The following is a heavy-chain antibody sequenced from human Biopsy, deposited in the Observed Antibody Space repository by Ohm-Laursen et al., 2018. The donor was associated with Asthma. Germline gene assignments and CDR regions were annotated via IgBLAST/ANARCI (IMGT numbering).Heavy chain of an antibody. CDR2: ISYDGSNK. CDR3: AKDVFPGWELRRGPDY. CDR1: GFTFSSYG. Sequence: SLRLSCTASGFTFSSYGMHWVRQAPGKGLEWVAVISYDGSNKYYADSVKGRFTISRDNSKNTLQLQMNSLRAEDTAVYYCAKDVFPGWELRRGPDYWGQGTLVTVSS. V-gene: IGHV3-30*18. D-gene: IGHD1-26*01. J-gene: IGHJ4*02.